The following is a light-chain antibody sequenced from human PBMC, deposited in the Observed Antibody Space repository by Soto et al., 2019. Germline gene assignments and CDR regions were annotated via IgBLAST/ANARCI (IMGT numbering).Light chain of an antibody. CDR2: QVS. J-gene: IGLJ3*02. V-gene: IGLV2-8*01. Sequence: QSVLTQPPSASGSPGQSVTISCTGTSSDVGGYSSVSWYQHHPGKAPKLMIYQVSKRPSGVPDRFSGSKSGNTASLTVSGLQAEDEADYYCSSYAGSNNLVFGGGTKVT. CDR3: SSYAGSNNLV. CDR1: SSDVGGYSS.